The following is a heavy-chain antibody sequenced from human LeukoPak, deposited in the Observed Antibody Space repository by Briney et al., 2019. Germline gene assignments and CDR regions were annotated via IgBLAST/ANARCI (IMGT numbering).Heavy chain of an antibody. CDR2: ISGSGGST. CDR1: GFTISSYS. V-gene: IGHV3-23*01. J-gene: IGHJ6*02. D-gene: IGHD3-22*01. CDR3: AKDRGSGYGAYYYYGMDV. Sequence: GGSLRLSCAASGFTISSYSMNWVRQAPGKGLEWVSAISGSGGSTYYADSVKGRFTISRDNSKNTLYLQMNSLRAEDTAVYYCAKDRGSGYGAYYYYGMDVWGQGTTVTVSS.